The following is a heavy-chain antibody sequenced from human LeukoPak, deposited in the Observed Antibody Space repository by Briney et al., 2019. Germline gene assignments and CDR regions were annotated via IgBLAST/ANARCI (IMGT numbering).Heavy chain of an antibody. J-gene: IGHJ4*02. D-gene: IGHD2-2*01. Sequence: PGGSLRLSCAASGFTFSSYGMHWVRQAPGKGLEWVAFIRYDGSNKYYADSVKGRFTISRDNSKNTLYLQMNSLRAEDTAVYYCANSRGELGYCSSTSCSYFDYWGQGTLVTVSS. V-gene: IGHV3-30*02. CDR3: ANSRGELGYCSSTSCSYFDY. CDR1: GFTFSSYG. CDR2: IRYDGSNK.